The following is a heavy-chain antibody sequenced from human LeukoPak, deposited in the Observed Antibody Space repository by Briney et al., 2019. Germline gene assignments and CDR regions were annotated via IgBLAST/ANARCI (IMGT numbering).Heavy chain of an antibody. Sequence: GASVKVSCKASGYTFTSYYMHWVRQAPGQGLEWMGIINPSGGNTNYAQKFQGRVTMTRDTSISTAYMELTRLRSDDTAVYYCARGGLRVMVYRLYYMDVWGKGTTVTVSS. CDR2: INPSGGNT. CDR1: GYTFTSYY. D-gene: IGHD2-8*01. J-gene: IGHJ6*03. V-gene: IGHV1-46*01. CDR3: ARGGLRVMVYRLYYMDV.